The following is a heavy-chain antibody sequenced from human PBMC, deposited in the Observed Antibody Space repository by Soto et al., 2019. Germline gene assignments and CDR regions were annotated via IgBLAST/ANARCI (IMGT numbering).Heavy chain of an antibody. D-gene: IGHD1-1*01. CDR3: ARDRASSYSTGWHTSLDY. Sequence: GASLRLSCGTSGFTFSSYSMHLVRQAPGKGLECVSLIYYDGSEKYYADSVKGRFTISRDYSTNTLYLQMSTLSVEDTGVYYCARDRASSYSTGWHTSLDYWGQPARVTGSS. J-gene: IGHJ4*02. V-gene: IGHV3-33*01. CDR2: IYYDGSEK. CDR1: GFTFSSYS.